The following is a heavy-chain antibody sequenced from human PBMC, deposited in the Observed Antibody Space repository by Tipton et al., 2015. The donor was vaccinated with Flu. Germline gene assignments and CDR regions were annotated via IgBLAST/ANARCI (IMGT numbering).Heavy chain of an antibody. CDR3: AKSGDSWSAYSSYYYPGMDV. V-gene: IGHV4-59*13. CDR2: VFYSGNT. J-gene: IGHJ6*02. D-gene: IGHD3-3*01. Sequence: TLSLTCTVSGDSITSYYWSWIRQAPGKGLEWIGYVFYSGNTGYNPSLKGRVTMLADTSKSQFSLTLSSVTAADTAVYYCAKSGDSWSAYSSYYYPGMDVWGQGTTVTVSS. CDR1: GDSITSYY.